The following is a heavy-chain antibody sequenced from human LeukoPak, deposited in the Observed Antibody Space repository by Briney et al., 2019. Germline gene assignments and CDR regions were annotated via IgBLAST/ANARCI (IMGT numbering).Heavy chain of an antibody. CDR1: GGSISSGGYS. Sequence: SSETLSLTCAVSGGSISSGGYSWSWIRQPPGKGLEWIGYIYHSGSTYYNPSLKSRVTISVDTSKNQFSLKLSSVTAADTAVYYCAGYCTNGVCLDYWGQGTLVTVSS. D-gene: IGHD2-8*01. CDR2: IYHSGST. CDR3: AGYCTNGVCLDY. V-gene: IGHV4-30-2*02. J-gene: IGHJ4*02.